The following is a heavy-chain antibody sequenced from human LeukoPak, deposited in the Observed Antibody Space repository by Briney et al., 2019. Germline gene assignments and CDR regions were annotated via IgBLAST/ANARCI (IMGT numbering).Heavy chain of an antibody. CDR2: IHSGGTR. J-gene: IGHJ4*02. V-gene: IGHV3-53*01. Sequence: GGSLRLSCAASGLSVSSNDMSWVRQAPGKGLEWVSLIHSGGTRYTDSVRGRFTISRDNSKNTLYLQMNSLRAEDTAMYYCASWYHIDYWGQGTLVTVSS. CDR1: GLSVSSND. D-gene: IGHD2-2*01. CDR3: ASWYHIDY.